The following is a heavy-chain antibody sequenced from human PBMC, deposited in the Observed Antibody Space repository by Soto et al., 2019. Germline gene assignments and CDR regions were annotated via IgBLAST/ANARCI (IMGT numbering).Heavy chain of an antibody. D-gene: IGHD5-18*01. CDR1: GFTFSSYG. V-gene: IGHV3-30*18. Sequence: GGSLRLSCTASGFTFSSYGMHWVRQAPGKGLEWVAVISYDGSNKYYADSVKGRFTISRDNSKNTLYLQMNSLRAEDTAVYYCAKDRTAMASYYYYGMDVWGQGTTVTVS. J-gene: IGHJ6*02. CDR3: AKDRTAMASYYYYGMDV. CDR2: ISYDGSNK.